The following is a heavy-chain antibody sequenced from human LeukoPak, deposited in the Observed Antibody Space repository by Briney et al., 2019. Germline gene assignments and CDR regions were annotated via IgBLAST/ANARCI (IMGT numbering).Heavy chain of an antibody. D-gene: IGHD1-26*01. CDR2: IYYSGST. V-gene: IGHV4-59*01. J-gene: IGHJ5*02. CDR1: SGSISSYY. CDR3: ARTYSGSYFGSWFDP. Sequence: SETLSLTCTVSSGSISSYYWSWIRQPPGKGLEWIGYIYYSGSTNYNPSLKSRVTISVDTSKNQFSLKLSSVTAADTAVYYCARTYSGSYFGSWFDPWGQGTLVTVSS.